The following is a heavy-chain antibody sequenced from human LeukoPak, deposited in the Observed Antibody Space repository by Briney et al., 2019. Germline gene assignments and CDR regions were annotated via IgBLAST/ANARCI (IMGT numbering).Heavy chain of an antibody. CDR3: EKDTGHYSAFDY. Sequence: QPGRPLRLSCAACGFNFRTYGMHGVRQAPGKGREGGAVILDDGRNQFYADSVKGRFTVSRDNHKNTLSLKMNRVSAEDTAVYYCEKDTGHYSAFDYWGQGILVTVST. D-gene: IGHD3-3*01. CDR1: GFNFRTYG. J-gene: IGHJ4*02. CDR2: ILDDGRNQ. V-gene: IGHV3-33*06.